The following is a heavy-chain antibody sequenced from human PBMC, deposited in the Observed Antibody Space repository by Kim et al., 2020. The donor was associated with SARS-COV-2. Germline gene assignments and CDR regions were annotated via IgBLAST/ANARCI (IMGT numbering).Heavy chain of an antibody. Sequence: YEEAVGGRYPNSRDNDKRPLYLQMNSLRAEDTAVYYCARGPNYSPFDYWGQGTLVTVSS. V-gene: IGHV3-48*03. CDR3: ARGPNYSPFDY. J-gene: IGHJ4*02. D-gene: IGHD4-4*01.